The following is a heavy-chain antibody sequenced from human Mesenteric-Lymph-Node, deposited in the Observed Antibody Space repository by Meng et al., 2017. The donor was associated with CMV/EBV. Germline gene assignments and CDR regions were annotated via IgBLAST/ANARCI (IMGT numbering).Heavy chain of an antibody. D-gene: IGHD5-18*01. Sequence: LTCAASGFTFSDYYMSWIRQAPGKGLEWVSYISSSGSTIYYADSVKGRFTISRDNAKNSLYLQMNSLRAEDTAVYYCARDWGLAQGGYSYGYDYYGMDVWGQGTTVTVSS. V-gene: IGHV3-11*04. CDR3: ARDWGLAQGGYSYGYDYYGMDV. CDR1: GFTFSDYY. CDR2: ISSSGSTI. J-gene: IGHJ6*02.